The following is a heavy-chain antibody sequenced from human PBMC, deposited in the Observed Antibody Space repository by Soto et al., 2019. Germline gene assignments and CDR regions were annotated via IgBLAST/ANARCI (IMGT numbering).Heavy chain of an antibody. D-gene: IGHD4-17*01. CDR2: ISGSGGST. Sequence: EVQLLESGGGLVQPGGSLRLSCAASGFTFSSYAMSWVRQAPGKGLERVSGISGSGGSTYYADSVKGRFTISRDNSKYTLYLQMTSLRAEDTAVYCCAKECYGGNSECSDYWGQGALVTVSS. CDR1: GFTFSSYA. CDR3: AKECYGGNSECSDY. J-gene: IGHJ4*02. V-gene: IGHV3-23*01.